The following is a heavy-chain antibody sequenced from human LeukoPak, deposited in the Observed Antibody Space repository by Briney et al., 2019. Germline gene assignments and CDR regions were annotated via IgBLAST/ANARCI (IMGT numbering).Heavy chain of an antibody. CDR1: SGSFSGYY. D-gene: IGHD4-23*01. V-gene: IGHV4-34*01. CDR3: ARVKRAVAWFDP. J-gene: IGHJ5*02. CDR2: INHSGST. Sequence: KPSETLSLTCPVYSGSFSGYYWSWIRQPPGKGLEWIGEINHSGSTNYNPSLKSRVTISVDTSKNQFSLKLSSVTAADTAVYYCARVKRAVAWFDPWGQGTLVTVSS.